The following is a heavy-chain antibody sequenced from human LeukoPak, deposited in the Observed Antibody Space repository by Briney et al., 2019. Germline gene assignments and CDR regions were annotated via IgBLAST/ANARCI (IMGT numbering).Heavy chain of an antibody. Sequence: GGSLRLSCAASGFTFSDYYMSWIRQAPGKGLESVSYISPSGTTIYYADSVKGRFTISRDNAKNSLYLQMNSLRAEDTAVYYCARALFGGSYWGVDYWGQGTLVTVSS. J-gene: IGHJ4*02. CDR2: ISPSGTTI. V-gene: IGHV3-11*04. CDR1: GFTFSDYY. CDR3: ARALFGGSYWGVDY. D-gene: IGHD1-26*01.